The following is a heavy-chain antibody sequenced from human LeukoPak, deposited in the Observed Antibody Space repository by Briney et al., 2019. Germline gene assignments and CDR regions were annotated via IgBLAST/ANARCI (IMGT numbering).Heavy chain of an antibody. V-gene: IGHV3-23*01. D-gene: IGHD1-26*01. CDR2: ISPSGAAT. CDR1: GFTFSTFA. J-gene: IGHJ4*02. CDR3: VKGINSGTHYYFDF. Sequence: GGSLRLSCAASGFTFSTFAMNWVRQAPGKGLEWLSSISPSGAATYYADSVKGRFTISRDNSRYSLNLQMNSLRADDTAVYYCVKGINSGTHYYFDFWGQGTLVTVSS.